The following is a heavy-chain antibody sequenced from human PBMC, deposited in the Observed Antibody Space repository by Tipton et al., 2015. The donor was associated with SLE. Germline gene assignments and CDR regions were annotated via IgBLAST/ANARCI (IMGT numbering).Heavy chain of an antibody. Sequence: TLSLTCAVSGYSISSGYYWGWIRQPPGKGLEWIGSIYHSGSTYYNPSLKSRVTISVDTSKNQFSLKLSSVTAADTAVYYCARHARGYWYFDLWGRGTLVTVSS. CDR3: ARHARGYWYFDL. J-gene: IGHJ2*01. V-gene: IGHV4-38-2*01. CDR1: GYSISSGYY. CDR2: IYHSGST.